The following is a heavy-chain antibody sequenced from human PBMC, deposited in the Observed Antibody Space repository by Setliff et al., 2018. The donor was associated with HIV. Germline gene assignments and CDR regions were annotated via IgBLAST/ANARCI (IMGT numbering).Heavy chain of an antibody. CDR2: MWYDGSNE. Sequence: LRLSCAASGFTFSNYGMHWVRQAPGKGLEWVALMWYDGSNEYYADSVKGRFTISRDNSKDTLYLEMNSLRTEDTAVYYCATDGIGGWLRPMPDYWGQGTQVTVSS. J-gene: IGHJ4*02. CDR1: GFTFSNYG. D-gene: IGHD5-12*01. V-gene: IGHV3-30*02. CDR3: ATDGIGGWLRPMPDY.